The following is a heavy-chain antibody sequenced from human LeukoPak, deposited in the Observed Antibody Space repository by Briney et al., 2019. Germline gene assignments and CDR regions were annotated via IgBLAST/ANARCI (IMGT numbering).Heavy chain of an antibody. CDR3: AKDQVVATIIRDYYYYYMDV. J-gene: IGHJ6*03. CDR2: ISSSSSYI. D-gene: IGHD5-12*01. Sequence: PGGSLRLSCAASGSTFSSYSMNWVRQAPGKGLEWVSSISSSSSYIYYADSVKGRFTISRDNSKNTLYLQMNSLRAEDTAVYYCAKDQVVATIIRDYYYYYMDVWGKGTTVTVSS. CDR1: GSTFSSYS. V-gene: IGHV3-21*01.